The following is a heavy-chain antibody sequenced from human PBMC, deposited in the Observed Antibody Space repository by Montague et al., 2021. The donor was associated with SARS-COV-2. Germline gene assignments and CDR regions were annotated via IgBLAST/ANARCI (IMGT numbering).Heavy chain of an antibody. CDR1: GGSVTSDSNY. D-gene: IGHD3-10*01. J-gene: IGHJ5*02. V-gene: IGHV4-61*01. CDR2: NYDTGST. CDR3: ARDRRGYASGSTIRWFDP. Sequence: SETLSLTCSVSGGSVTSDSNYWSWIRQSPGKELGWIGYNYDTGSTNHXXXRKSRVTISFNTSKNQFSLKAKSVAAADTAVYFCARDRRGYASGSTIRWFDPWGQGTLVTVSS.